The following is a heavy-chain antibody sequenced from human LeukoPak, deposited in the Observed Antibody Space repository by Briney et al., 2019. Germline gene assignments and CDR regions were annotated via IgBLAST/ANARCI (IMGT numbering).Heavy chain of an antibody. CDR3: ALLTPGIAEAGTTEFDY. CDR2: INPNSGGT. J-gene: IGHJ4*02. V-gene: IGHV1-2*02. Sequence: GASVKVSCKASGYTFTGYYMHWVRQAPGQGLEWMGWINPNSGGTNYAQKFQGRVTMTRDTSISTAYMELSRLRSDDTAVYYCALLTPGIAEAGTTEFDYWGQGTLVTVSS. D-gene: IGHD6-19*01. CDR1: GYTFTGYY.